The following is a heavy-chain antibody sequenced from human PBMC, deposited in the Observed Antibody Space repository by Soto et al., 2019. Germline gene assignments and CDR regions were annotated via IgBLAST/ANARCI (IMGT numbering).Heavy chain of an antibody. CDR3: AKGKSENGVDWLDP. Sequence: GGSLRLSCAASGFMFENYAMIWVRQSPGKGLEWVATVRGNSYGAYYADSVRGRFIISRDNSKNTMSLQLNSLRDDDTAIYYCAKGKSENGVDWLDPWGPGTLVTVSS. CDR1: GFMFENYA. CDR2: VRGNSYGA. V-gene: IGHV3-23*01. D-gene: IGHD2-8*01. J-gene: IGHJ5*02.